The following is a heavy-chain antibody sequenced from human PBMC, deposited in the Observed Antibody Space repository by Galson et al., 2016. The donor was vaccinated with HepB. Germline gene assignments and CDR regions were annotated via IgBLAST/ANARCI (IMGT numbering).Heavy chain of an antibody. Sequence: SLRLSCAASGFKLSHYAMHWVRQGPDKGLEWVAGISWDGTNIAYADSVKGRFTVSRDNARDSLYLQMNSLRADDTAVYYCAKIDDSRWYYDLWGRGTLVTVSS. J-gene: IGHJ2*01. CDR1: GFKLSHYA. V-gene: IGHV3-9*01. CDR2: ISWDGTNI. D-gene: IGHD3-16*01. CDR3: AKIDDSRWYYDL.